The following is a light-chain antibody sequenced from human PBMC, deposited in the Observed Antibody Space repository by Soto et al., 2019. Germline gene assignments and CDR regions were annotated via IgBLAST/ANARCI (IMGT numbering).Light chain of an antibody. CDR3: QSYYSSLSGYVV. CDR1: SSNIGAGYD. V-gene: IGLV1-40*01. CDR2: GNS. J-gene: IGLJ2*01. Sequence: QSVLTQPPSVSGAPGQRVTISCTVSSSNIGAGYDVHWYQQLPGTAPKLLIYGNSNRPSGVPDRFSGSKSGTSASLAITGLQAEDEADYYCQSYYSSLSGYVVFGGGTKLTVL.